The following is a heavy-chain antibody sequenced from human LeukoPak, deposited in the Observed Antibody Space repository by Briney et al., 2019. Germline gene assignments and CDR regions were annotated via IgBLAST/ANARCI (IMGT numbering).Heavy chain of an antibody. Sequence: PGGSLRLSCATSGFIFSNYWMTWVRQVPGKGLEWVASISQDGTARTYLDSVKGRFTISRDNAKSSLYLQMNSLIADDTAIYHCVHVAYYWNPGSTWGQGTLVTVSS. V-gene: IGHV3-7*01. CDR1: GFIFSNYW. CDR3: VHVAYYWNPGST. D-gene: IGHD1-20*01. J-gene: IGHJ5*02. CDR2: ISQDGTAR.